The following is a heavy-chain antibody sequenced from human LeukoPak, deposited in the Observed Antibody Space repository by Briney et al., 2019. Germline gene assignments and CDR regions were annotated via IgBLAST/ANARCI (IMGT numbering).Heavy chain of an antibody. J-gene: IGHJ3*02. CDR2: IYYRGST. V-gene: IGHV4-39*07. Sequence: PSETLSLTCTVSGGSISSSSYYWGWIRQSPGKGLEWIGSIYYRGSTYYIPSLRSRVTVSLDTSKNQFSLKLSSVTAADTAVYYCARDVPIRIATAFDIWGQGTMVTVSS. D-gene: IGHD2-21*01. CDR1: GGSISSSSYY. CDR3: ARDVPIRIATAFDI.